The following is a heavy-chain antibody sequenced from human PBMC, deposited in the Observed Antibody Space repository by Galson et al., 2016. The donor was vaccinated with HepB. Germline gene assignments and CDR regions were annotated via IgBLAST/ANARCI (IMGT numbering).Heavy chain of an antibody. CDR3: DNLAITIHGDWYFDL. Sequence: PALVKPTQTLTLTCTFSGFSLTTRGVGVGWIRQPPGKALEWLALIYWDDYKPYSPSLKNRLTITRDTSNNQVVLTMTNMDPVDTAMYYCDNLAITIHGDWYFDLWGRGTLVTVSS. CDR2: IYWDDYK. CDR1: GFSLTTRGVG. J-gene: IGHJ2*01. D-gene: IGHD3-22*01. V-gene: IGHV2-5*02.